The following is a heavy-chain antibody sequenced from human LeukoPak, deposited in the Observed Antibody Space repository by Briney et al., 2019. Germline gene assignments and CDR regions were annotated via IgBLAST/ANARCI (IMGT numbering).Heavy chain of an antibody. CDR3: ARSPDILTGENFDY. Sequence: ASVKVSCKASGYTFSGYYMHWVRQAPGQGLEWMGWINPKSGGTNEAQKFHDRVTMTRDTSIRTAYMEVSRLRPDDTAVYYCARSPDILTGENFDYWGQGTLVTVSS. CDR2: INPKSGGT. J-gene: IGHJ4*02. CDR1: GYTFSGYY. V-gene: IGHV1-2*02. D-gene: IGHD3-9*01.